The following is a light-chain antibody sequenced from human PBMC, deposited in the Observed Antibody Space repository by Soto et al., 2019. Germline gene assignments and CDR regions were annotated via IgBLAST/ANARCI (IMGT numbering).Light chain of an antibody. J-gene: IGKJ5*01. CDR2: DAS. Sequence: EIVMTQSPATPSLSXXXXXXXSFRASQSVGKYLVWYQQKPGQAPRLLIYDASNRATGIPARFSGSGSGTDFTLTISSLEPEDFAVYYCQHYGTSITFGQGTRLEI. V-gene: IGKV3-11*01. CDR1: QSVGKY. CDR3: QHYGTSIT.